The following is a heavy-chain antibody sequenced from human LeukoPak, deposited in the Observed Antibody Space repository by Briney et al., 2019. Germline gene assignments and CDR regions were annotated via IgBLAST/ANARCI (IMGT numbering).Heavy chain of an antibody. CDR3: ASHNDYGGNFDY. CDR2: ISISSNYI. V-gene: IGHV3-21*04. Sequence: GGSLRLSCAASGFTFSRYSMNWVRQAPGKGLEWVSSISISSNYIYYADSVKGRFTISRDNSKNTLYLQMNSLRAEDTAVYYCASHNDYGGNFDYWGQGTLVTVSS. J-gene: IGHJ4*02. D-gene: IGHD4-23*01. CDR1: GFTFSRYS.